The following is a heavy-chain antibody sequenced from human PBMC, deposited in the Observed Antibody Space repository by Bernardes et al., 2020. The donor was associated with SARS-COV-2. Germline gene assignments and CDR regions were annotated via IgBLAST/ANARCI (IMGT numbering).Heavy chain of an antibody. Sequence: GESLKISCKGSGYRFTSYWISWVRQMPGKGLVWMGRIDPSDSYTNYSPSFQGHVTISVDKSISTAYLQWSSLKASDTAIYYCARLWGGDDYDSSGYYFDYWGQGSLVTVSS. V-gene: IGHV5-10-1*01. CDR3: ARLWGGDDYDSSGYYFDY. CDR2: IDPSDSYT. D-gene: IGHD3-22*01. CDR1: GYRFTSYW. J-gene: IGHJ4*02.